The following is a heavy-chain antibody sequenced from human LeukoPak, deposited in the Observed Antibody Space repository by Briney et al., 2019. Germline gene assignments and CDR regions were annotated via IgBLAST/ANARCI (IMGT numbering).Heavy chain of an antibody. V-gene: IGHV4-38-2*02. D-gene: IGHD3-16*01. CDR1: GYSISSGYY. Sequence: SETLSLTCTVSGYSISSGYYWGWIRQPPGKGLEWIGSIYHSGSTYYNPSLKSRVTISVDTSKNQFSLKLSSVTAADTAVYYCARGYDYVWGPPSSYWFDPWGQGTLVTVSS. J-gene: IGHJ5*02. CDR2: IYHSGST. CDR3: ARGYDYVWGPPSSYWFDP.